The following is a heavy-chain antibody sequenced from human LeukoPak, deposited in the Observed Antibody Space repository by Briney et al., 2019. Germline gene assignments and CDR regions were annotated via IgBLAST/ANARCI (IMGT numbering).Heavy chain of an antibody. V-gene: IGHV4-39*07. CDR1: GGSISSSSYY. Sequence: SETLSLTCTVSGGSISSSSYYWGWIRQPPGKGLEWIGSIYYSGSTYYNPSLKSRVTISVDTSKNQFSLKLSSVTAADTAVYYCARDLPPTHQVSRWGQGTLVTVSS. J-gene: IGHJ4*02. CDR3: ARDLPPTHQVSR. CDR2: IYYSGST. D-gene: IGHD1-1*01.